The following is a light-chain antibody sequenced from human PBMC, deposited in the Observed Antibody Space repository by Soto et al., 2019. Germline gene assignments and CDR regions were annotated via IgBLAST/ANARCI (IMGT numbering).Light chain of an antibody. CDR3: QQYGSSRT. J-gene: IGKJ1*01. CDR1: QSINTY. Sequence: ENVLTQSPATLSFSPGQGATLSCRASQSINTYLAWHQQRPGQAPRILIYGASTRATGIQDRFSGSGSGTEFTLTIRRLEPEDFAVYYCQQYGSSRTCGQGTKVDIK. V-gene: IGKV3-20*01. CDR2: GAS.